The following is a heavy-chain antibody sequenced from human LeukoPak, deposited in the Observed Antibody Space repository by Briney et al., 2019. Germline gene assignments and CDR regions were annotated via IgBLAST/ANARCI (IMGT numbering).Heavy chain of an antibody. V-gene: IGHV3-23*01. CDR2: ISGSGGST. CDR3: AKDGELRYFDWLLPGYFDY. J-gene: IGHJ4*02. D-gene: IGHD3-9*01. CDR1: GFTFSSYA. Sequence: PGGSLRLSCAASGFTFSSYAISWVRQAPGKGLEWVSAISGSGGSTYYADSVKGRFTISRDNSKNTLYLQMNSLRAEDTAVYYCAKDGELRYFDWLLPGYFDYWGQGNLVTVSS.